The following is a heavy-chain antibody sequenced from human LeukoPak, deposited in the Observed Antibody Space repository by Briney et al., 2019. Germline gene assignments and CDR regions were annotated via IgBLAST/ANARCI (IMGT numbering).Heavy chain of an antibody. J-gene: IGHJ4*02. V-gene: IGHV1-18*01. Sequence: GASVKVSCKASGHTFTSYGISWVRQAPGQGLEWMGWISAYNGNTNYAQKLQGRVTMTTDTSTSTAYMELRSLRSEDTAVYYCARDTPYDRDGYYFDYWGQGTLVTVSS. CDR2: ISAYNGNT. CDR3: ARDTPYDRDGYYFDY. CDR1: GHTFTSYG. D-gene: IGHD3-16*01.